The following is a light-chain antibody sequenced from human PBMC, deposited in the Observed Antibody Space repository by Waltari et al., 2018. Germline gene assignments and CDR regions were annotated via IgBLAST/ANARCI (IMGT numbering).Light chain of an antibody. CDR1: QSVVSNY. J-gene: IGKJ1*01. Sequence: EIVLTQSPGTLSLSPGEKATLSCRASQSVVSNYLAWYQQKPGQAPRLLIFGASSRAAGIPDRCSGSGSGTDFTLTISRLKPEDFAVFYCHQYGSSPWTFGQGTKVEIK. V-gene: IGKV3-20*01. CDR2: GAS. CDR3: HQYGSSPWT.